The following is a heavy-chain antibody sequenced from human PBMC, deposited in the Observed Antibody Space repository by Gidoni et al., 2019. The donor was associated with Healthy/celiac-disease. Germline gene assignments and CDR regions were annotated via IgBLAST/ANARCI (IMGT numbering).Heavy chain of an antibody. CDR3: ARALWFGELFIDY. CDR1: GYTFTIYA. J-gene: IGHJ4*02. D-gene: IGHD3-10*01. V-gene: IGHV1-3*01. Sequence: QVQLVQSGAEVKKPGASVKVSCKASGYTFTIYAMHWVRQAPGQRLEWMGWINAGNGNTKYSQNFQGRVTITRDTSASTAYMELSSLRSEDTAVYYCARALWFGELFIDYWGQGTLVTVSS. CDR2: INAGNGNT.